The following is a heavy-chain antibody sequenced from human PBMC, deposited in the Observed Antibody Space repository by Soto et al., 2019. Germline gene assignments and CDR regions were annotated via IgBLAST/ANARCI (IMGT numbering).Heavy chain of an antibody. CDR2: IYYSGST. CDR3: ARSGSGSGWL. Sequence: VQLLESGGGLVQPGGSLRLSCAASGFTFSTYAMSWVRQAPGKGLEWIGYIYYSGSTKYNSSLRSRVTISVDTSKNQFSLKLTSVTAADTAVYYCARSGSGSGWLGGQGTLVTVSS. D-gene: IGHD6-19*01. J-gene: IGHJ4*02. V-gene: IGHV4-59*01. CDR1: GFTFSTYA.